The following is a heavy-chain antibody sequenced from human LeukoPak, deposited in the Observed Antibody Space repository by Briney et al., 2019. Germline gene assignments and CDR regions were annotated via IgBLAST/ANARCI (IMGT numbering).Heavy chain of an antibody. CDR2: IWYDGSNK. CDR3: ARDNDPTYYYDSSGYYYPNYYYYYGMDV. J-gene: IGHJ6*02. V-gene: IGHV3-33*01. CDR1: GFTFSSYG. Sequence: PGRSLRLFCAASGFTFSSYGMHWVRQAPGKGLEWVAVIWYDGSNKYYADSVKGRFTISRDNSKNTLYLQMNSLRAEGTAVYYCARDNDPTYYYDSSGYYYPNYYYYYGMDVWGQGTTVTVSS. D-gene: IGHD3-22*01.